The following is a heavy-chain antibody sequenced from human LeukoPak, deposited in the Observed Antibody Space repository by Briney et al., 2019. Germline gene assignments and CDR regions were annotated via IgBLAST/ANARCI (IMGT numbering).Heavy chain of an antibody. CDR1: GFTFTGSA. J-gene: IGHJ6*03. V-gene: IGHV1-58*02. CDR2: IVVGSGNT. Sequence: SVKVSCKASGFTFTGSAMQWVRQARGQRLEWIGWIVVGSGNTNYAQKFQERVTITRDMSTSTAYMELSSLRSEDTAVYYCVADTSRGSYYYYYYMDVWGKGTTVTVSS. D-gene: IGHD1-26*01. CDR3: VADTSRGSYYYYYYMDV.